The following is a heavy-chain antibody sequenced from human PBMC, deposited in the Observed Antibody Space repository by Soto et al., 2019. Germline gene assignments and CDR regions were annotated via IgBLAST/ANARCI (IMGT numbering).Heavy chain of an antibody. J-gene: IGHJ5*02. D-gene: IGHD1-1*01. V-gene: IGHV2-5*02. Sequence: QITLKESGPTLVKPTQTLTLTCTFSGFSLSTSGVGVGWIRQPPGKAPEWLALIYWDDDKRYSPSLKNRLTITKDTSKNQVVLTMTNMDPVDTATYYCAHRPPERGLASFDPWGQGTLVTVSS. CDR2: IYWDDDK. CDR1: GFSLSTSGVG. CDR3: AHRPPERGLASFDP.